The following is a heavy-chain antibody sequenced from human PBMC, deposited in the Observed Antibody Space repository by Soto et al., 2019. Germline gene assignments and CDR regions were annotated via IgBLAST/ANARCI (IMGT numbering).Heavy chain of an antibody. Sequence: QVQLVESGGGVVQPGKSLRLSCAASGFSVRNYAMHWVRQAPGKGLEWVAVISNDGTNKYLRDSVKGRFVISRANSKNQLFLEMTSLTTEETGVYYCSRDGVEGERLQWWFDRWGQGTLVTVSS. D-gene: IGHD1-26*01. V-gene: IGHV3-30*09. CDR1: GFSVRNYA. J-gene: IGHJ5*02. CDR2: ISNDGTNK. CDR3: SRDGVEGERLQWWFDR.